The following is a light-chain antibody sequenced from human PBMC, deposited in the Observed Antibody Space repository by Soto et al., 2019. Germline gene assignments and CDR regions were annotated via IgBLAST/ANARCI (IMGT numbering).Light chain of an antibody. CDR1: QSVSGY. V-gene: IGKV3-11*01. J-gene: IGKJ4*01. CDR2: DAS. Sequence: EIVLTQSPVTLSLSPGERATLSCRASQSVSGYVAWYQQKPGQAPRLLIHDASHRAAGIPARFSGSGFGTDFTLTISSLEPEDAAVYYCQQRSNWPPITFGGGTKVDIK. CDR3: QQRSNWPPIT.